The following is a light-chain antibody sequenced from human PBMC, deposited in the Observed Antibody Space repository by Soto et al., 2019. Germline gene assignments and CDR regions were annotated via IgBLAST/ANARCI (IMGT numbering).Light chain of an antibody. J-gene: IGKJ2*01. CDR3: QQYNYWPRT. Sequence: EIVMTQSPATLSVSPGERATLSCRASQTVVSNLAWYQQKPGQAPRLLIYDASTRATGIPARFSGSGSATEFTLSISSLRSEDSALYYCQQYNYWPRTCGQGTKLEI. CDR2: DAS. CDR1: QTVVSN. V-gene: IGKV3D-15*01.